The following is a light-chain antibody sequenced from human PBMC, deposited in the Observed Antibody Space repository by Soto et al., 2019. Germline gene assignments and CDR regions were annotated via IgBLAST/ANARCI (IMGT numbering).Light chain of an antibody. J-gene: IGLJ3*02. V-gene: IGLV4-69*01. CDR2: LNSDGSH. CDR3: QTWGNGYWV. Sequence: QPVLTQSPSASASLGSSVKLTCTLSSGHSSYAIAWHQQQPEKGPRYLMKLNSDGSHTKGDGLPDRFSGSSSGAERYLTISSLQSEDEADYYCQTWGNGYWVFGGGTKLTVL. CDR1: SGHSSYA.